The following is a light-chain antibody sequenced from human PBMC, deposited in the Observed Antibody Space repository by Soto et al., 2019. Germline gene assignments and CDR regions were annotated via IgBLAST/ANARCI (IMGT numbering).Light chain of an antibody. CDR1: QSVGND. Sequence: EIVMPQSPATLSVSPGDRATLSCRASQSVGNDLAWYQQKPGQAPRLLIYDASTRATGIPARFSGSGSGTEFTLTISSLLSEDFAVYYCQQRNIWPPVTFGQGTRLEIK. CDR2: DAS. J-gene: IGKJ5*01. V-gene: IGKV3D-15*01. CDR3: QQRNIWPPVT.